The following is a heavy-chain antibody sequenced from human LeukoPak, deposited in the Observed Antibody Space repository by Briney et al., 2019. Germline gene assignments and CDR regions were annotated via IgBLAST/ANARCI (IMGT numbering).Heavy chain of an antibody. V-gene: IGHV3-53*01. D-gene: IGHD3-3*02. CDR2: IYSGGDT. Sequence: PGGSLRLSCAASGFTVSVYYMSWVRQAPGKGLEWVSLIYSGGDTYYADSVKGRFTISRDNSKNTLYLQLNSLRAEDTALYYCARSLLGTPGAFDIWGRGTMVTVYS. J-gene: IGHJ3*02. CDR3: ARSLLGTPGAFDI. CDR1: GFTVSVYY.